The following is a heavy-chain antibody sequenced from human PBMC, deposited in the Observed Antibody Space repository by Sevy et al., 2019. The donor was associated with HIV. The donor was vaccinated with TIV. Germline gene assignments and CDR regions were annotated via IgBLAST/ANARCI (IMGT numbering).Heavy chain of an antibody. V-gene: IGHV3-15*01. CDR3: TTDLEYQLERYYFNY. D-gene: IGHD2-2*01. J-gene: IGHJ4*02. Sequence: GGSLRLSCAASEFIFTNAWMSWVRQAPGKGLEWVGRIKSKTNGGTKDYAAPVEGRFTISRDDSKKTLYLQMNSLKTEETAVYYCTTDLEYQLERYYFNYWGQGTLVTVSS. CDR1: EFIFTNAW. CDR2: IKSKTNGGTK.